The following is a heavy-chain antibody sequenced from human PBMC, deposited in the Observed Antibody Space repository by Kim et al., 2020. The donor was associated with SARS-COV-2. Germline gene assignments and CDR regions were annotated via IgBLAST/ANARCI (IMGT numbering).Heavy chain of an antibody. D-gene: IGHD2-15*01. CDR2: IIPIFGTA. CDR1: GGTFSSYA. Sequence: SVKVSCKASGGTFSSYAISWVRQAPGQGLEWMGGIIPIFGTANYAQKFQGRVTITADESTSTAYMELSSLRSEDTAVYYCAREVGGSGQHLDYWGQGTLVTVSS. V-gene: IGHV1-69*13. J-gene: IGHJ4*02. CDR3: AREVGGSGQHLDY.